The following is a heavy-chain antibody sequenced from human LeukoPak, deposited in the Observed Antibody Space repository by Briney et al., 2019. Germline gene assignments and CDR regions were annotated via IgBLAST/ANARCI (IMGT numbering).Heavy chain of an antibody. J-gene: IGHJ6*02. Sequence: ASVKASCKASGYSFTGYYIHWVRQAPGQGLEWMGWIDPNSGGTKCAQNLQGSVTMTRDTSITTAYMEVSRLISDDTAVYYCARAYTYGSGQRYYWFMDVWGQGTTVTVSS. CDR2: IDPNSGGT. D-gene: IGHD3-10*01. CDR1: GYSFTGYY. CDR3: ARAYTYGSGQRYYWFMDV. V-gene: IGHV1-2*02.